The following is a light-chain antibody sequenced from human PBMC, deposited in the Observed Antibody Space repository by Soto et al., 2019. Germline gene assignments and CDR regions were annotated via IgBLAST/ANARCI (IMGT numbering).Light chain of an antibody. J-gene: IGKJ4*01. Sequence: EIVMTQSPATLSMSPGERATLSCRASQSISTKVAWYQQKPGQAPRLLIYGASTRATGVPARSSGSGSGTEFTLSISSLQSEHFAVYYCQQYNSWPLTFGGGTKVEIK. CDR3: QQYNSWPLT. CDR2: GAS. CDR1: QSISTK. V-gene: IGKV3-15*01.